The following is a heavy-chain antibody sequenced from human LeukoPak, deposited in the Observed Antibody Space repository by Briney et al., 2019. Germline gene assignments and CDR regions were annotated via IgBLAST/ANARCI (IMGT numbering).Heavy chain of an antibody. J-gene: IGHJ4*02. D-gene: IGHD1-7*01. V-gene: IGHV3-33*01. Sequence: PGRSLRLSCAASGFTFSSYGMHWVRQAPGKGLEGVAVIWYDGSNKYYADSVKGRFTISRDNSKNTLYLQMNSLRAEDTAVYYCARGGHNPRSRGNYHFDYWGQGTLVTVSS. CDR3: ARGGHNPRSRGNYHFDY. CDR2: IWYDGSNK. CDR1: GFTFSSYG.